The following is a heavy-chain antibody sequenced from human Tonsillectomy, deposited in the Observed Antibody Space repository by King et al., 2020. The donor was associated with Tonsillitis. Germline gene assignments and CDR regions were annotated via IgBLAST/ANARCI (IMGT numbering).Heavy chain of an antibody. J-gene: IGHJ4*02. CDR2: ISYDGSNK. V-gene: IGHV3-30*18. Sequence: VQLVESGGGVVQPGRSLRLSCAASGFTFSSYGMHWVRQAPGKGLEWVAVISYDGSNKYYADSVKGRFTISRDNSKNTLYLQMNSLRAEDTAVYYCAKGGGGEQWLIYYFDYWGQGTLVTVSS. D-gene: IGHD6-19*01. CDR1: GFTFSSYG. CDR3: AKGGGGEQWLIYYFDY.